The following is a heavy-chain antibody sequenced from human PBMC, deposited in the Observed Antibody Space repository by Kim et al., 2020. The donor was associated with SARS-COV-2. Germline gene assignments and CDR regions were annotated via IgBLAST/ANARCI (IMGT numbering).Heavy chain of an antibody. CDR3: AREVYYYDSSGYSVGAFDI. D-gene: IGHD3-22*01. CDR2: IYTSGST. CDR1: GGSISSGSYY. V-gene: IGHV4-61*02. Sequence: SETLSLTCTVSGGSISSGSYYWIWIRQPAGKGLEWIGRIYTSGSTNYNPSLKSRVTLSVDTSKNQFSLKLSSVTAADTAEYYCAREVYYYDSSGYSVGAFDIWGQGTMVTLSS. J-gene: IGHJ3*02.